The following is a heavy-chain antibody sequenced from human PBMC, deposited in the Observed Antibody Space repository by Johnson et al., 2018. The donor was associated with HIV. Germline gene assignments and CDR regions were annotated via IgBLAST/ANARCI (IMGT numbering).Heavy chain of an antibody. J-gene: IGHJ3*02. CDR1: GLNFSDYG. D-gene: IGHD3-22*01. Sequence: QVQLVESGGGVVQPGRSVRLSCAASGLNFSDYGMHWVRQAPGKGLEWVAVISFDGSKEYYADSVKGRFTISRDNSKKTLYLQVNSLSDEDTAVYYCARGRITMIGVDLRGGGFDIWGQGTTVTVSS. V-gene: IGHV3-30-3*01. CDR2: ISFDGSKE. CDR3: ARGRITMIGVDLRGGGFDI.